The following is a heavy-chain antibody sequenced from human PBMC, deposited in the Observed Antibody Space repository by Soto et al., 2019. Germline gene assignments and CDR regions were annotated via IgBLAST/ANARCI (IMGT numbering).Heavy chain of an antibody. J-gene: IGHJ3*02. CDR1: GFSFRRYT. Sequence: GGSLRLSCAASGFSFRRYTMSWVRQAPGKGLEWVSGIACGGDKTYYADSVKGRFTISRDNSRDMEYLQMNSLRDEDLAVYYCAKGGRATMIVVGIQDSDVFDIWGQGTLVTVSS. CDR3: AKGGRATMIVVGIQDSDVFDI. CDR2: IACGGDKT. V-gene: IGHV3-23*01. D-gene: IGHD3-22*01.